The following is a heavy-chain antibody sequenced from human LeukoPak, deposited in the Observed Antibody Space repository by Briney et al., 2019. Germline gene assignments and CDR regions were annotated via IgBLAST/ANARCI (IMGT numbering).Heavy chain of an antibody. J-gene: IGHJ4*02. D-gene: IGHD3-3*01. CDR1: GFTFSSYS. CDR2: ISSSSSYI. Sequence: GGSLRLSCAASGFTFSSYSMNWVRQAPGKGLEWVSSISSSSSYIYYADSVKGQFTISRDNAKNSLYLQMNCLRAEDTAVYYCARDYDFWSGYSHFDYWGQGTLVTVSS. V-gene: IGHV3-21*01. CDR3: ARDYDFWSGYSHFDY.